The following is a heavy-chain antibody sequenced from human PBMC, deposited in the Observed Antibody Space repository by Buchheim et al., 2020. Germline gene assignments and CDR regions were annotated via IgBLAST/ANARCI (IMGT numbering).Heavy chain of an antibody. J-gene: IGHJ6*02. V-gene: IGHV3-48*03. D-gene: IGHD6-19*01. CDR2: ISSSGSTI. CDR3: ARFIAVAGHYYYGMDV. CDR1: GFTFSSYE. Sequence: EVQLVESGGGLVQPGGSLRLSCAASGFTFSSYEMNWVRQAPGKGLEWVSYISSSGSTIYYADSVKGRFTIYRDNAKNSLYLQMNSLRAEDTAVYYCARFIAVAGHYYYGMDVWGQGTT.